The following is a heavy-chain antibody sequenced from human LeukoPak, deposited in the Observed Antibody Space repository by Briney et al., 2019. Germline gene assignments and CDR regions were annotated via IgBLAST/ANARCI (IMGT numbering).Heavy chain of an antibody. CDR2: IYHSGST. J-gene: IGHJ5*02. CDR3: ARDKRLLVRWGFDP. D-gene: IGHD3-10*01. CDR1: GGSFSAYY. Sequence: PSETLSLTCAVYGGSFSAYYWTWLRQPPGKGLEWIGEIYHSGSTNYNPSLKSRVTISVDKSKNQFSLKLSSVTAADTAVYYCARDKRLLVRWGFDPWGQGTLVTVSS. V-gene: IGHV4-34*01.